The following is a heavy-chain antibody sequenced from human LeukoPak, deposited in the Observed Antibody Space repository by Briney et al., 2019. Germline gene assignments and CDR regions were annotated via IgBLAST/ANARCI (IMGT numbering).Heavy chain of an antibody. V-gene: IGHV3-30*03. CDR3: ATFRNYYYYMDV. J-gene: IGHJ6*03. CDR1: GFTFSSYG. CDR2: ISYDGSNK. Sequence: PGRSLRLSCAASGFTFSSYGMHWVRQAPGKGLEWVAVISYDGSNKYYADSVKGRFTISRDNSKNTLYLQMNSLRAEDTAVYYCATFRNYYYYMDVWGKGTTVTVSS.